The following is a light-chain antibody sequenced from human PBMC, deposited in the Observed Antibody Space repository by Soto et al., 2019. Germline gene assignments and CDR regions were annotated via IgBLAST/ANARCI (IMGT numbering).Light chain of an antibody. V-gene: IGLV2-14*03. CDR2: DVS. CDR3: SSYTSSSTQV. Sequence: SVLTQPASVSGSPGHSITISCTGTSSDVGGYNFVSWYQQHPGKAPKFLIYDVSNRPSGVSTRFSGSKSGNTASLTISGLQAEDEADYYCSSYTSSSTQVFGNGTKVTVL. J-gene: IGLJ1*01. CDR1: SSDVGGYNF.